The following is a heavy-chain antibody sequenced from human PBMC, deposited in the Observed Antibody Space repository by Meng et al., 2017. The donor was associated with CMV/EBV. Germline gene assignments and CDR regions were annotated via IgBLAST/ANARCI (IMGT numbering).Heavy chain of an antibody. J-gene: IGHJ4*02. V-gene: IGHV4-4*02. CDR1: RVPCMRRHC. Sequence: LSCTVPRVPCMRRHCWRWLRQPPGKGLEWIEEIYHSGSTNYNPSLKSRVTVSVDKSKNQFSLKLSSVTAADTAVYYCARADVTYFDYWGQGTLVTVSS. CDR2: IYHSGST. CDR3: ARADVTYFDY. D-gene: IGHD2-21*02.